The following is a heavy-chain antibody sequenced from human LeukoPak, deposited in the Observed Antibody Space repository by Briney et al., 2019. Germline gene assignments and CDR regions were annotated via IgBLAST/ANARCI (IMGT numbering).Heavy chain of an antibody. CDR1: GFTFSRHW. J-gene: IGHJ3*02. V-gene: IGHV3-7*03. CDR3: ARERYGRDAFDI. CDR2: IKQDGRDK. D-gene: IGHD4-17*01. Sequence: GGSLRLSCAASGFTFSRHWMRCLRQAPGRGLEGVANIKQDGRDKHYVDSVKGRFTISRDNAKNSLYLQMNSLRAEDTAVYYCARERYGRDAFDIWGQGTMVTVFS.